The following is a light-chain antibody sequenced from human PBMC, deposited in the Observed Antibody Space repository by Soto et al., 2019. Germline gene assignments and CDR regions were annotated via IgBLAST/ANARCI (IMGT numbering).Light chain of an antibody. V-gene: IGKV3-11*01. CDR1: QSVSSS. CDR3: QQRNNWPLT. CDR2: DAS. Sequence: EIVLTQSPATLSLSPGERATLSCRASQSVSSSLAWYQQKPGQAPRLLIYDASNRATGIPARFSGSGSGTDFTLTISSLEPEDFAVYYFQQRNNWPLTFGGGTKVEIK. J-gene: IGKJ4*01.